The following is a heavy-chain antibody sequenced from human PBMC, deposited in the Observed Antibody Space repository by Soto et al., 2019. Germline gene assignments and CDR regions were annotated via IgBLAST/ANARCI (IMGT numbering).Heavy chain of an antibody. J-gene: IGHJ4*02. D-gene: IGHD6-19*01. CDR1: GFTFSDYA. CDR3: AKGGRQWLVTSDFNY. V-gene: IGHV3-30*18. CDR2: VSHDGRNT. Sequence: VQLVESGGGVVQPGRSLRLSCAASGFTFSDYAMHWVRQAPGQGLEWVAVVSHDGRNTHYADSVKGRFTISRDSSKNTVSLERTSLRAEDTSVYYCAKGGRQWLVTSDFNYWGQGALVTVSS.